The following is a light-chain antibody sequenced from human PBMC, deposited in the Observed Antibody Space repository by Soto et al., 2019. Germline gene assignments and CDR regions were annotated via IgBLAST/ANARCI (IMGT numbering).Light chain of an antibody. V-gene: IGKV3-20*01. J-gene: IGKJ4*01. CDR2: GAS. CDR1: QSVSSH. Sequence: EIVLTQSPGTLSLSPGERATLSCRASQSVSSHLAWYQQRPGQAPRLLIYGASSRATGIPDRFSGSGSGTDFTLTISRLESEDFALYYCQQYGNSPPLTFGGGTKVDIK. CDR3: QQYGNSPPLT.